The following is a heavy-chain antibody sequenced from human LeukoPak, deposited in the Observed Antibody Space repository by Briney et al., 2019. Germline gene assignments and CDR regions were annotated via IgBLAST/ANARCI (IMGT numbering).Heavy chain of an antibody. CDR1: GYTLKELS. CDR2: FDPEDGET. Sequence: ASVKVSCKVSGYTLKELSMHWVRQAPGKGLEWMGGFDPEDGETLYAQKFQGRVSMTEDTSTDTAYVELSSLKYEDTAVHYCAPTYGSARWYWSDPWGQGTLVTVSS. V-gene: IGHV1-24*01. CDR3: APTYGSARWYWSDP. D-gene: IGHD3-10*01. J-gene: IGHJ5*02.